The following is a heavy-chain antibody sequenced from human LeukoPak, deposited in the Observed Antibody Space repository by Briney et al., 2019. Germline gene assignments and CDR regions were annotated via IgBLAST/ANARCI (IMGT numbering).Heavy chain of an antibody. CDR3: ARGQPDYDILTGYYGY. D-gene: IGHD3-9*01. J-gene: IGHJ4*02. V-gene: IGHV1-69*05. CDR1: GGTFSSYA. CDR2: IIPIFGTA. Sequence: SVKVSCKASGGTFSSYAISWVRQAPGQGLEWMGGIIPIFGTANYAQKFQGRVTMTRNTSISTAYMELSSLRSEDTAVYYCARGQPDYDILTGYYGYWGQGTLVTVSS.